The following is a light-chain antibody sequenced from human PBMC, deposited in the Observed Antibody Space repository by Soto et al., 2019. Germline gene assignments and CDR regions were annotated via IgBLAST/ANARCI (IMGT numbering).Light chain of an antibody. V-gene: IGKV1-9*01. CDR2: AAS. Sequence: DIQLTQSPSFLSASVGDRVTITCRASQGISSYLAWYQEKPGQAPKLLIYAASTLQSGVPSRFSGSGSGTEFTLTISSLQPEDFATDYCHQLNTCLFTFGPGTKVEIK. CDR3: HQLNTCLFT. CDR1: QGISSY. J-gene: IGKJ3*01.